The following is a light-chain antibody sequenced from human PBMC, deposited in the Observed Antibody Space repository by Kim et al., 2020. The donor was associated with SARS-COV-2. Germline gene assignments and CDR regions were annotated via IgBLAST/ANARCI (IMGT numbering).Light chain of an antibody. V-gene: IGLV2-14*03. CDR3: SSFTSRHTWV. Sequence: GQSIAISCTGTSSDVGGHNFVSWYQQYPGKVPKLMIYDVNERPSGVSDRFSGSKSGNTASLIISGLQAEDEADYYCSSFTSRHTWVFGGGTKLTVL. CDR1: SSDVGGHNF. CDR2: DVN. J-gene: IGLJ3*02.